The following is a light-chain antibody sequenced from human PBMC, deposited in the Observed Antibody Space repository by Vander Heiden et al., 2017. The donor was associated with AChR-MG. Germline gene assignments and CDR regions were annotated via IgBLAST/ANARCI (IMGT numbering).Light chain of an antibody. CDR2: EVS. CDR1: SSDVGNYNY. CDR3: SSYAGSNNWV. J-gene: IGLJ3*02. Sequence: QSALTQPPSASGFPGQSVTISCTGTSSDVGNYNYVSGYQQHPGKAPKLMIYEVSKRPSGVPDRFSGSKSGNTASLTVSGLQAEDEADYYCSSYAGSNNWVFGGGTKLTVL. V-gene: IGLV2-8*01.